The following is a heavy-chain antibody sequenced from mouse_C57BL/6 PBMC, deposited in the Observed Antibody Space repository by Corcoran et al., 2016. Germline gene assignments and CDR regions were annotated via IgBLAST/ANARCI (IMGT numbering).Heavy chain of an antibody. CDR2: INTYSGVP. CDR3: ARRGLLRRDFDV. V-gene: IGHV9-3*01. Sequence: QIQLVQSGPELKKPVDTVKISCKASVYTFTTYGLSWVKQATAKGLKWMGWINTYSGVPTYADDFKGRFAFPLETSASTAYLQINHRKNEDPATYFCARRGLLRRDFDVWGTWTTVTVS. J-gene: IGHJ1*03. CDR1: VYTFTTYG. D-gene: IGHD2-3*01.